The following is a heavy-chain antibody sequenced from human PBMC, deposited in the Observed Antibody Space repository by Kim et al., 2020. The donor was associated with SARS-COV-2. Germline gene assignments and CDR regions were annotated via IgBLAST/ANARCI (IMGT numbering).Heavy chain of an antibody. D-gene: IGHD6-25*01. J-gene: IGHJ6*02. CDR2: ISSSSSYI. CDR3: ARDLGREQRAHYYYYGMDV. Sequence: GGSLRLSCAASGFTFSSYSMNWVRQAPGKGLEWVSSISSSSSYIYYADSVKGRFTISRDNAKNSLYLQMNSLRAENTAVYYCARDLGREQRAHYYYYGMDVWGQGTTVTVSS. V-gene: IGHV3-21*01. CDR1: GFTFSSYS.